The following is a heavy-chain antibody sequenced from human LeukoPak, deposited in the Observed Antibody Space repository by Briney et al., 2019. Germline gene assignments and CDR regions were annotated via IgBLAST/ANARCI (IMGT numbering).Heavy chain of an antibody. D-gene: IGHD3-22*01. CDR2: ISASGGRT. CDR1: GFTFSSYG. V-gene: IGHV3-23*01. Sequence: GGSLRLSCAASGFTFSSYGMSWVRQAPGKGLEWVSAISASGGRTYYADSVKGRFTISRDNSKNTLYLQMNSLSAEDTAVYYCAKGYYDGSGHYYFDYWGQGTLVTVSS. CDR3: AKGYYDGSGHYYFDY. J-gene: IGHJ4*02.